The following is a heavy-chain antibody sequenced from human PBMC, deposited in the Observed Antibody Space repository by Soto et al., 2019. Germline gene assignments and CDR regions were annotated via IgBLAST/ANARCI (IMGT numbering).Heavy chain of an antibody. V-gene: IGHV4-38-2*01. CDR2: IYHXXXX. CDR3: ARWVNYYGSGSYSDY. J-gene: IGHJ4*02. Sequence: SETLSLTCAVSGYSISSGYYWGWIRQPPGKGLEWIGSIYHXXXXXXNPSLKSRVTISVDTSKNQFSLKLSSVTAADTAVYYCARWVNYYGSGSYSDYWGQGTLVTVSS. CDR1: GYSISSGYY. D-gene: IGHD3-10*01.